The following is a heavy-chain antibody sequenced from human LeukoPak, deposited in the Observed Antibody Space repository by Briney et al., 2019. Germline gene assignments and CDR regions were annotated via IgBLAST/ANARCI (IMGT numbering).Heavy chain of an antibody. CDR2: ISSSSSYI. J-gene: IGHJ4*02. CDR1: GFTFSSYS. D-gene: IGHD3-22*01. Sequence: GGSLRLSCAASGFTFSSYSMNWVRQAPGKGLEWVSSISSSSSYIYYADSVKGRFTISGDNAKNSLYLQMNSLRAEDTAVYYCASEWLSYYFDYWGQGTLVTVSS. V-gene: IGHV3-21*01. CDR3: ASEWLSYYFDY.